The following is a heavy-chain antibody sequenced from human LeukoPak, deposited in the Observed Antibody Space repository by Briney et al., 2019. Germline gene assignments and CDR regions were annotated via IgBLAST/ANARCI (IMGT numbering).Heavy chain of an antibody. Sequence: ATVKVSCKASGYTFTTYCMHWVRQAPGQGLEWMGWINPNSGGTNYAQKFQARVTMTRDTSITTAYMELSRLRSDDTAVYYCARVAVVVVPAADYWGQGTLVTVSS. V-gene: IGHV1-2*02. CDR2: INPNSGGT. CDR3: ARVAVVVVPAADY. D-gene: IGHD2-2*01. CDR1: GYTFTTYC. J-gene: IGHJ4*02.